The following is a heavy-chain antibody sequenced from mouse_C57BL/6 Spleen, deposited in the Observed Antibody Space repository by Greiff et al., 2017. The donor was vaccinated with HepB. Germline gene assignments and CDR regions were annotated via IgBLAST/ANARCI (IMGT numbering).Heavy chain of an antibody. CDR1: GFNIKDDY. V-gene: IGHV14-4*01. Sequence: VQLQQSGAELVRPGASVKLSCTASGFNIKDDYMHWVKQRPEQGLEWIGWIDPENGDTEYASKFQGKATITADTSSNTAYLQLSSLTSEATAVYYCTTYGYYPWFAYWGQGTLVTVSA. CDR2: IDPENGDT. J-gene: IGHJ3*01. D-gene: IGHD2-3*01. CDR3: TTYGYYPWFAY.